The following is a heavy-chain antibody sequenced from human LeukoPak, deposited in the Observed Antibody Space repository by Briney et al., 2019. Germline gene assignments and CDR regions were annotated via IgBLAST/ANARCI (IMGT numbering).Heavy chain of an antibody. D-gene: IGHD1-26*01. Sequence: SGTLSLTCAVYGGSFSGYYWSWIRQPPGKGLEWIGEINHSGSTNYNPSLKSRVTISVDTSKNQFSLKLSSVTAADTAVYYCARDQYSGSYPWDYRYYFGYWGQGTLVTVSS. CDR1: GGSFSGYY. CDR3: ARDQYSGSYPWDYRYYFGY. V-gene: IGHV4-34*01. J-gene: IGHJ4*02. CDR2: INHSGST.